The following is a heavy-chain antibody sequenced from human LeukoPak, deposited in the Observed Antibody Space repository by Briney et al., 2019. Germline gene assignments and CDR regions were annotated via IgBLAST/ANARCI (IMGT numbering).Heavy chain of an antibody. Sequence: ASVKVSCKASGYTFNNYDINWVRQAPGQGLEWMGGIIPIFGTANYAQKFQGRVTITTDESTSTAYMELSSLRSEDTAVYYCARALYYDFWSGPGPFDYWGQGTLVTVSS. CDR1: GYTFNNYD. CDR2: IIPIFGTA. CDR3: ARALYYDFWSGPGPFDY. V-gene: IGHV1-69*05. D-gene: IGHD3-3*01. J-gene: IGHJ4*02.